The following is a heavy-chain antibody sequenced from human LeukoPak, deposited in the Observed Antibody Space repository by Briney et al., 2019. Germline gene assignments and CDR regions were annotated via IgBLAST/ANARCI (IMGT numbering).Heavy chain of an antibody. CDR3: ARDAGGGDNWGAGYFDY. CDR1: GYTFISYS. D-gene: IGHD2-21*02. Sequence: GASVKVSCKASGYTFISYSITWLRQAPGQGLEWVGWISANNGDTHYAQKFQDRVTMTTDTSTTKAYMELRSLRSDDTAVYYCARDAGGGDNWGAGYFDYWGQGTLVTVSS. V-gene: IGHV1-18*01. J-gene: IGHJ4*02. CDR2: ISANNGDT.